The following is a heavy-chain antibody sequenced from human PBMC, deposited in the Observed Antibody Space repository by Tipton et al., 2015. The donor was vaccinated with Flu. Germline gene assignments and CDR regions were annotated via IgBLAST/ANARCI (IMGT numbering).Heavy chain of an antibody. CDR1: DYSISSGYY. V-gene: IGHV4-38-2*02. CDR3: ARSTYYYGSGSSEY. CDR2: ISHSGRT. D-gene: IGHD3-10*01. Sequence: GLVKPSETLSLICTVSDYSISSGYYWGWIRQPPGKGLEWIGCISHSGRTYYNPSLKSRVTISVDTAKNQFSQRLSSVTAADTAVYYCARSTYYYGSGSSEYWGKGTLVSVSS. J-gene: IGHJ4*02.